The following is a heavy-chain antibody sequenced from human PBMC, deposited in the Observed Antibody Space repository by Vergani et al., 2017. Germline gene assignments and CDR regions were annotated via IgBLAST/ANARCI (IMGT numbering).Heavy chain of an antibody. D-gene: IGHD1-1*01. Sequence: QVQLVESGGGVVQPGRSLRLSCAASGFTFSSYCMHWVRQAPGKGLEWVAVIWYDGSNKYYADSVKGRFTISRDNSKNALYLQMKSLRAEDTAVYYCARNWNYVDYGGQGTLVTVSS. J-gene: IGHJ4*02. CDR2: IWYDGSNK. V-gene: IGHV3-33*01. CDR3: ARNWNYVDY. CDR1: GFTFSSYC.